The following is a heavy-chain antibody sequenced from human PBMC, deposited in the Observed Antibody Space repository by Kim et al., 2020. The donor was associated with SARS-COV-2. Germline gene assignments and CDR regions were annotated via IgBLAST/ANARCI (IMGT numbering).Heavy chain of an antibody. CDR3: AISLRRGGYDRSFAAVRMTYFDY. V-gene: IGHV1-18*01. CDR2: ISAYNGNT. Sequence: ASVKVSCKASGYTFSIYGISWVRQAPGQGLEWMGWISAYNGNTNYAQKLQGRVTMTTDTSTSTAYMELRSLRSDDTAVYYCAISLRRGGYDRSFAAVRMTYFDYWGQGTLVTVSS. J-gene: IGHJ4*02. CDR1: GYTFSIYG. D-gene: IGHD3-22*01.